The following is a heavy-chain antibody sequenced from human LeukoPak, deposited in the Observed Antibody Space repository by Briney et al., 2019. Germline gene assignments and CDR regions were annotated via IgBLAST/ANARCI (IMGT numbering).Heavy chain of an antibody. D-gene: IGHD6-19*01. Sequence: PGGSLRLSCAASGFTVSSNYMSWVRQAPGKGLEWVSVIYSGGSTYYADSVKGRFTISRDNSKNTLLLQMNSLRADDTALYYCTKGDGGWYPIDYWGQGTLVIVSS. J-gene: IGHJ4*02. V-gene: IGHV3-53*01. CDR2: IYSGGST. CDR1: GFTVSSNY. CDR3: TKGDGGWYPIDY.